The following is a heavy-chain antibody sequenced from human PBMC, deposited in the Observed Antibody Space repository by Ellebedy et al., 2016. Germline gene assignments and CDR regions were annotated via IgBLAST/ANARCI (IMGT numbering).Heavy chain of an antibody. V-gene: IGHV3-30-3*01. CDR1: GFTFSSYA. CDR2: ISYDGSNK. J-gene: IGHJ4*02. D-gene: IGHD3-10*01. CDR3: ARVGRITMVRGEEY. Sequence: GESLKISXAASGFTFSSYAMHWVRQAPGKGLEWVAVISYDGSNKYYADSVKGRFTISRDNSKNTLYLQMNSLRAEDTAVYYCARVGRITMVRGEEYWGQGTLVTVSS.